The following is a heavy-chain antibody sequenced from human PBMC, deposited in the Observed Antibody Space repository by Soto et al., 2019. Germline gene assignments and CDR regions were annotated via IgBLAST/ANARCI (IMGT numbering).Heavy chain of an antibody. Sequence: ASVKVSCKASGYTFTSYGISWVRQAPGQGLEWMGWISAYNGNTNYAQKLQGRVTMTTDTSTSTAYMELRSLRSDDTAVYYCATVASATLYYYLTVVWANGTTVPVSS. J-gene: IGHJ6*03. CDR2: ISAYNGNT. CDR3: ATVASATLYYYLTVV. V-gene: IGHV1-18*01. CDR1: GYTFTSYG.